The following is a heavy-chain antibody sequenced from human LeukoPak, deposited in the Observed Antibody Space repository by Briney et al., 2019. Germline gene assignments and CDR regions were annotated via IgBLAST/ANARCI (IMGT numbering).Heavy chain of an antibody. CDR2: INSDGSST. V-gene: IGHV3-74*01. D-gene: IGHD6-19*01. CDR1: GFTFSSYW. Sequence: GGSLRLSCAASGFTFSSYWMHWVRQAPGKGLVWVSRINSDGSSTSYADSVKGRFTISRDNAKNTLYLQMNSLRAEDTAVYYCARDRDSSGWYECFDYWGQGTLVTVSS. J-gene: IGHJ4*02. CDR3: ARDRDSSGWYECFDY.